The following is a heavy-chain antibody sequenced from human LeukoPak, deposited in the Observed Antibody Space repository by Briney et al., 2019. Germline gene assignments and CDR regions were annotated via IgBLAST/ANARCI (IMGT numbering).Heavy chain of an antibody. CDR2: INPNSGGA. CDR3: ARDMDTAMVDY. V-gene: IGHV1-2*02. J-gene: IGHJ4*02. Sequence: ASVKASCKASGYTFTGYYMHWVRQAPGQGLEWMGWINPNSGGANYAQKFQGRVTMTRDTSISTAYMELSRLRSDDTAVYYCARDMDTAMVDYWGQGTLVTVSS. D-gene: IGHD5-18*01. CDR1: GYTFTGYY.